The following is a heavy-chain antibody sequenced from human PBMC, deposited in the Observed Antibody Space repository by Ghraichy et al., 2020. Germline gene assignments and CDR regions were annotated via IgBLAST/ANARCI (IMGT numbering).Heavy chain of an antibody. D-gene: IGHD3-10*01. CDR1: GFTFRSYA. V-gene: IGHV3-23*01. CDR2: ISDSGAGT. CDR3: AKMDYYVSGSYYNHAY. Sequence: GESLNISCAASGFTFRSYAMSWVRQAPGKGLEWVSGISDSGAGTYYADSVKGRFTISRDNSKNTLYLQMNSLRAEDTAVYYCAKMDYYVSGSYYNHAYWGQGTLVTVSS. J-gene: IGHJ4*02.